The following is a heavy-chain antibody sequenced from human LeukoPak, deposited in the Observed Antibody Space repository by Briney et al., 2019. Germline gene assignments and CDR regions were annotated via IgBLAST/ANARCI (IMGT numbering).Heavy chain of an antibody. CDR3: AKGQWELAAGDYFDY. J-gene: IGHJ4*02. D-gene: IGHD1-26*01. CDR1: GFTLSSYA. V-gene: IGHV3-23*01. CDR2: ISGSGGST. Sequence: QPGGSLRLSCAASGFTLSSYAMSWVRQAPGKGLEWVSAISGSGGSTYYADYVKGRLTISRDNSKNTLYLQMNSLRAEDTAVYYCAKGQWELAAGDYFDYWGQGTLVTVSS.